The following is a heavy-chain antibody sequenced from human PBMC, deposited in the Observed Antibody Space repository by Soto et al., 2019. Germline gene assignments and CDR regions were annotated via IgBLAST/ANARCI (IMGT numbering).Heavy chain of an antibody. V-gene: IGHV3-7*01. CDR3: ASAYYYDSSGYSPGGY. Sequence: GCLRLSCAASGLTFSSYWMSWVRQAPGKGLEWVANIKQDGSQKYYVDSVKGRFTISRDNAKNSLYLQMNSLRVEDTAVYYCASAYYYDSSGYSPGGYWGQGTLVTVSS. CDR2: IKQDGSQK. J-gene: IGHJ4*02. CDR1: GLTFSSYW. D-gene: IGHD3-22*01.